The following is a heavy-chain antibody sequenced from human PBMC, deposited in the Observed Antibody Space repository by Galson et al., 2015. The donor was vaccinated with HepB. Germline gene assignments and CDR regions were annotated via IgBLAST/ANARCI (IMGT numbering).Heavy chain of an antibody. D-gene: IGHD6-19*01. Sequence: SVKVSCKASGYTLTGYYMHWVRQAPGQGLEWMGWINPNSGGTNYAQKFQGRVTMTRDTSISTAYMELSRLRSDDTAVYYCARDTNPSSGWYGDTFDYWGQGTLVTVSS. CDR2: INPNSGGT. CDR1: GYTLTGYY. V-gene: IGHV1-2*02. J-gene: IGHJ4*02. CDR3: ARDTNPSSGWYGDTFDY.